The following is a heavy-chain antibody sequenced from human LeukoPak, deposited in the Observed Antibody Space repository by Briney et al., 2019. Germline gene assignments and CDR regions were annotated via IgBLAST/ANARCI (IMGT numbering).Heavy chain of an antibody. CDR3: ARSLDIVVVPAAIPHYYYYGMDV. J-gene: IGHJ6*02. Sequence: GGSLRLSCAASGFTLSSYSMNWVRQAPGKGLEWVSSISSSSSYIYYADSVKGRFTISRDNAKNSLYLQMNSLRAEDTAVYYCARSLDIVVVPAAIPHYYYYGMDVWGQGTTVTVSS. V-gene: IGHV3-21*01. CDR2: ISSSSSYI. D-gene: IGHD2-2*03. CDR1: GFTLSSYS.